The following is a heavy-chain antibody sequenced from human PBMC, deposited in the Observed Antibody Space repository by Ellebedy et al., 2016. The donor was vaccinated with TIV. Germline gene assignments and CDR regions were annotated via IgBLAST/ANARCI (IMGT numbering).Heavy chain of an antibody. CDR1: GLTFSDYH. D-gene: IGHD3-22*01. CDR3: AASSDGNILDY. CDR2: IRNKRRSHTT. Sequence: PGGSLRLSCAASGLTFSDYHMDWVRQAPGKGLEWIGRIRNKRRSHTTEDAASGKGRCTVSRDDSKSSRYLQMNSLKIEDTAVYYCAASSDGNILDYWGQGILVTVSS. V-gene: IGHV3-72*01. J-gene: IGHJ4*02.